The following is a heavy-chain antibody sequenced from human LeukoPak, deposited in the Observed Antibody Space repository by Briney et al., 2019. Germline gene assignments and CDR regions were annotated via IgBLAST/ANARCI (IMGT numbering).Heavy chain of an antibody. CDR3: AKVSNDYGYYVFDY. CDR1: GFTFSSYA. CDR2: ISGSGGGT. Sequence: GGSLRLSCAASGFTFSSYAMSWVRQAPGKGLEWVSGISGSGGGTYYADSVKGRFTISRDNSKNTLYLQMNSLRGEDTAVYYCAKVSNDYGYYVFDYWGQGTLVTVSS. V-gene: IGHV3-23*01. D-gene: IGHD4-17*01. J-gene: IGHJ4*02.